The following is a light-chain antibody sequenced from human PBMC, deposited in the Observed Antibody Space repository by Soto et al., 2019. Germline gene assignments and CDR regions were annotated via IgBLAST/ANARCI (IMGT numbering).Light chain of an antibody. CDR1: QSISSW. Sequence: DIQMTQSPSTLSASVGDRVTITCRASQSISSWLAWYQQKPGKAPKLLIYDASSLESGVPSRFSGSGSGTEFTLTISSXQPDDFATYHCQQYNSYSWTFGQGTKVDIK. CDR2: DAS. V-gene: IGKV1-5*01. J-gene: IGKJ1*01. CDR3: QQYNSYSWT.